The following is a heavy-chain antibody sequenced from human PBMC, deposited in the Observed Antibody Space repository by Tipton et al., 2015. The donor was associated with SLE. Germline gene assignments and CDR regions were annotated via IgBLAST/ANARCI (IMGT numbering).Heavy chain of an antibody. J-gene: IGHJ6*03. CDR2: VYHSGST. V-gene: IGHV4-59*01. Sequence: TLSLTCTVSGGSITSYYWSWIRQPPGKGLEWIGYVYHSGSTNYNPSLKSRVIISLDTSKNQFSLKLSSVTAADTAVYYCARDTPHTQIKGPYSSGWHYMDVWGKGTTVTVSS. CDR3: ARDTPHTQIKGPYSSGWHYMDV. D-gene: IGHD6-19*01. CDR1: GGSITSYY.